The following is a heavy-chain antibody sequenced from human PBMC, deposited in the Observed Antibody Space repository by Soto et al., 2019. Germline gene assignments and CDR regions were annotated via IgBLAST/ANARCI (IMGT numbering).Heavy chain of an antibody. Sequence: GSLRLSCAASGFTFGSDGMSWVRQAPGKGLEWVSAIGGSGGLYYADSMKGRFTISRDNSKNTLYLQMNSLRAEDTAVYYCAKDRRAMDHWGQGTLVTVSS. J-gene: IGHJ4*02. CDR3: AKDRRAMDH. CDR2: IGGSGGL. CDR1: GFTFGSDG. D-gene: IGHD5-18*01. V-gene: IGHV3-23*01.